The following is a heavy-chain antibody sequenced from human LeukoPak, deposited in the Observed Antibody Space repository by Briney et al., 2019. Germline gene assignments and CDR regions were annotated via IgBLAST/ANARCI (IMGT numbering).Heavy chain of an antibody. J-gene: IGHJ4*02. Sequence: GGSLRLSCAASGFTFSNYGMHWVRQAPGKGLEWVAVMSYDGSIKEYEDSVKGRFTISRDNSKYTLYLQMNSLRVEDTAVYYCAKGGPIYDSSGFDYWGQGTLVTVSS. D-gene: IGHD3-22*01. CDR3: AKGGPIYDSSGFDY. V-gene: IGHV3-30*18. CDR2: MSYDGSIK. CDR1: GFTFSNYG.